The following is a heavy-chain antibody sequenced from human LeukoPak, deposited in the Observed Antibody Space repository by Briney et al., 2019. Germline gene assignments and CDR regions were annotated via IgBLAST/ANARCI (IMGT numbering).Heavy chain of an antibody. CDR1: GGSISSSSYY. CDR2: IYYSGST. V-gene: IGHV4-39*01. Sequence: SETLSLTCTVSGGSISSSSYYWGWIRQPPGKGLEWSGSIYYSGSTYYNPSLKSRVTISVDTSKNQFSLKLSSVTAADTAVYYCAVEGCGYSYGYIDYWGQGTLVTVSS. D-gene: IGHD5-18*01. CDR3: AVEGCGYSYGYIDY. J-gene: IGHJ4*02.